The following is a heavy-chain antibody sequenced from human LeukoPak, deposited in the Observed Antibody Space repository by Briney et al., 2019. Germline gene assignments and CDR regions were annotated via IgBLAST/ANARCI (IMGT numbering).Heavy chain of an antibody. D-gene: IGHD3-16*02. Sequence: HPGRSLRLSCAASGFTFSSYAMHWVRQAPGKGLEWVAVISYDGNIKYYTDSVKGRFIISRDNSKNTLYLQMNSLRAEDTAVYYCAKGPAPRLGEFSYHALVDYWGQGTLVTVSS. V-gene: IGHV3-30*04. CDR2: ISYDGNIK. J-gene: IGHJ4*02. CDR3: AKGPAPRLGEFSYHALVDY. CDR1: GFTFSSYA.